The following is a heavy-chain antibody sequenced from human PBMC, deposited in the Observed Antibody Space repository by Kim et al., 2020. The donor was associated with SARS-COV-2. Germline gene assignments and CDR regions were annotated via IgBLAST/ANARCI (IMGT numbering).Heavy chain of an antibody. CDR3: AREGPILIAARPLGWDYYYYGMDV. CDR1: GYTFTSYD. Sequence: ASVKVSCKASGYTFTSYDINWVRQATGQGLEWMGWMNPNSGNTGYAQKFQGRVTMTRNTSISTAYMELSSLRSEDTAVYYCAREGPILIAARPLGWDYYYYGMDVWGQGTTVTVSS. D-gene: IGHD6-6*01. V-gene: IGHV1-8*01. CDR2: MNPNSGNT. J-gene: IGHJ6*02.